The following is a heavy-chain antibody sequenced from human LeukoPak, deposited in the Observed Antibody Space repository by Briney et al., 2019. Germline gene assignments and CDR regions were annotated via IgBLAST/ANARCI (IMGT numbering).Heavy chain of an antibody. CDR1: GGSFSGYY. CDR2: IYYSGST. D-gene: IGHD2-21*02. Sequence: SETLSLTCAVYGGSFSGYYWSWIRQPPGKGLEWIGSIYYSGSTYYNPSLKSRVTISVDTSKNQFSLKLSSVTAADTAVYYCAREAPVTAIDYWGQGTLVTVSS. J-gene: IGHJ4*02. V-gene: IGHV4-34*01. CDR3: AREAPVTAIDY.